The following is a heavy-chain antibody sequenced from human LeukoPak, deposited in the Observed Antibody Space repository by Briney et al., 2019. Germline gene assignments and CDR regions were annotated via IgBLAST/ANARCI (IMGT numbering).Heavy chain of an antibody. CDR2: ISGSGGIT. CDR3: AKGVAAGGSYYYYYGMDV. CDR1: GFTFSSYA. V-gene: IGHV3-23*01. D-gene: IGHD1-26*01. Sequence: PGGSLRLSCAASGFTFSSYAMSWGRQAPGKGLEWVSSISGSGGITYYADSVKGRFTFSRDNSKNTLYLQMNSLRAEDTAVYYCAKGVAAGGSYYYYYGMDVWGQGTTVTVSS. J-gene: IGHJ6*02.